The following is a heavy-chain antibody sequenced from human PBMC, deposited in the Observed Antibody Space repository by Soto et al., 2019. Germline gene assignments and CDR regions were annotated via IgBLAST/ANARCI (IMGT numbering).Heavy chain of an antibody. D-gene: IGHD4-17*01. CDR1: GFTFSSYA. V-gene: IGHV3-30-3*01. CDR2: ISYDGSNK. Sequence: QVQLVESGGGVVQPGRSLRLSCAASGFTFSSYAMHWVLQAPGKGLEWVAVISYDGSNKYYADSVKGRFTISRDNSKNTLYLQMNSLRAEDTAVYYCARLGATVPLNGLLDYWGQGTLVTVSS. CDR3: ARLGATVPLNGLLDY. J-gene: IGHJ4*02.